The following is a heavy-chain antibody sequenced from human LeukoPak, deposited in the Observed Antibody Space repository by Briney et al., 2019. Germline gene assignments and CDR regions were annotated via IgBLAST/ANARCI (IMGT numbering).Heavy chain of an antibody. Sequence: GRSLRLSCAASGFTFSSYGMHWVRQAPGKGLEWVAVIWYDGSNKYYADSVKGRFTISRDNSKNTLYLQMNSLRAEDTAVYYCAREHGSSCEQKYYYYYGMDVWGQGTTVTVSS. CDR3: AREHGSSCEQKYYYYYGMDV. D-gene: IGHD6-13*01. J-gene: IGHJ6*02. CDR1: GFTFSSYG. CDR2: IWYDGSNK. V-gene: IGHV3-33*01.